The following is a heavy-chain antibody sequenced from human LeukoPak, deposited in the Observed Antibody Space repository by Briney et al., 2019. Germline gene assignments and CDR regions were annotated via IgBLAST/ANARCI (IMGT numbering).Heavy chain of an antibody. J-gene: IGHJ4*02. CDR1: GGTFSSYA. CDR3: AKHQSYSSPLDY. Sequence: ASVKVSCKASGGTFSSYAISWVRQAPGQGLEWMGGIIPIFGTANYAQKFQGRVTITADESTSTAYMELSSLRSEDTAVYYCAKHQSYSSPLDYWGQGTLVTVSS. D-gene: IGHD6-13*01. CDR2: IIPIFGTA. V-gene: IGHV1-69*13.